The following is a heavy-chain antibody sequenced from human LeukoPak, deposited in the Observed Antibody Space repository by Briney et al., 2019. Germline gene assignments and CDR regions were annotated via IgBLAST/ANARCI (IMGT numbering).Heavy chain of an antibody. CDR1: GGSISSSSYY. D-gene: IGHD2-15*01. CDR2: IYYSGST. Sequence: SETLSLTCTVSGGSISSSSYYWGWIRQPPGTGLEWIGSIYYSGSTYYNPSLKSRVTISVDTSKNQFSLKLSSVTAADTAVYYCARLKDEEPLNWFDPWGQGTLVTVSS. J-gene: IGHJ5*02. CDR3: ARLKDEEPLNWFDP. V-gene: IGHV4-39*01.